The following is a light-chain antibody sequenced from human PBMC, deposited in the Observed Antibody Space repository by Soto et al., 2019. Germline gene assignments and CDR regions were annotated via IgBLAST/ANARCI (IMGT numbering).Light chain of an antibody. V-gene: IGKV3-20*01. CDR2: GAS. CDR3: HHYDTSPLT. Sequence: EIVLAQSPGTLSLPPGERATLSCRASQSIGNRYIAWYQQKPGQAPRLLIYGASIRGTGIPDRFSGSGSGTDFTLNISRLEPEDFAVYYCHHYDTSPLTFGGGIKVDLK. CDR1: QSIGNRY. J-gene: IGKJ4*01.